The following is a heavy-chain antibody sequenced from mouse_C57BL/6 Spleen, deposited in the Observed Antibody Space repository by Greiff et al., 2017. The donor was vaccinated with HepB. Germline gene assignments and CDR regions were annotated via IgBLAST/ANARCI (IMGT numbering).Heavy chain of an antibody. D-gene: IGHD1-1*01. CDR2: IYPGNSDT. CDR3: TIPPYYYGSSYDYAMDY. J-gene: IGHJ4*01. Sequence: EVQLQQSGTVLARPGASVKMSCKTSGYTFTSYWMHWVKQRPGQGLEWIGAIYPGNSDTSYNQKFKGKAKLTAVTSASTAYMELSSLTNEDSAVYYCTIPPYYYGSSYDYAMDYWGQGTSVTVSS. V-gene: IGHV1-5*01. CDR1: GYTFTSYW.